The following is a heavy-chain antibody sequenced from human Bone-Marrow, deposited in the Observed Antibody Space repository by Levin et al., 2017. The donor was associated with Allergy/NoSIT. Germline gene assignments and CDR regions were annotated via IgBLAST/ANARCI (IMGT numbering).Heavy chain of an antibody. Sequence: GGSLRLSCAVSGFTVYNNYMSWVRQAPGKGLEWVSLIYSGGTTQYADSVKGRFTISRDSSKNTLYLQMNSLTPADTAMYYCARNVPLTANGYWGQGTLVTVSS. CDR2: IYSGGTT. CDR1: GFTVYNNY. CDR3: ARNVPLTANGY. D-gene: IGHD2-8*01. J-gene: IGHJ4*02. V-gene: IGHV3-66*01.